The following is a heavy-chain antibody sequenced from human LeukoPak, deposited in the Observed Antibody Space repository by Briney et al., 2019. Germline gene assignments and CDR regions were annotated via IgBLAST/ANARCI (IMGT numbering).Heavy chain of an antibody. V-gene: IGHV3-23*01. J-gene: IGHJ6*02. Sequence: GGSLRLSCAASGFTFSSYSMSWVRQAPGKGLEWVSAISDSGGSTYYADSVKGRFTISRDNSKNTLYLQMNSLRAEDTAVYYCANGGNYGDYYYGMDVWGQGTTVTVSS. CDR1: GFTFSSYS. D-gene: IGHD4-17*01. CDR3: ANGGNYGDYYYGMDV. CDR2: ISDSGGST.